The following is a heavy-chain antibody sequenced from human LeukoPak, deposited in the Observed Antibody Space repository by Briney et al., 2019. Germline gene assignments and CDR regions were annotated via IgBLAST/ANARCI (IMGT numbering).Heavy chain of an antibody. D-gene: IGHD2-21*02. V-gene: IGHV3-23*01. CDR1: GFTFSSYA. J-gene: IGHJ4*02. CDR2: IRGGGDIT. CDR3: AKSHHVTAIDY. Sequence: GGSLRLSCAASGFTFSSYAMSWVRQAPGKGLEWVSAIRGGGDITYYSDSVRGRFTISRDNSKNTLYLQMNSLRADDTAVYYCAKSHHVTAIDYWGQGTLVTVSS.